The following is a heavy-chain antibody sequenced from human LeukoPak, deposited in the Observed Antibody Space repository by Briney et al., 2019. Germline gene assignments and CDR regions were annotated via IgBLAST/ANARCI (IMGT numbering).Heavy chain of an antibody. Sequence: GSLRLSCAASGFTFSTYAMNCVREAPGKRLEWVSAITGSGGDPYYADSVKGRFTISRDNSKNTLYLQMNSLRAEDTAVYYCAKPNTYYYDSSGYYYFDYWGQGTLVTVSS. D-gene: IGHD3-22*01. CDR3: AKPNTYYYDSSGYYYFDY. CDR2: ITGSGGDP. CDR1: GFTFSTYA. J-gene: IGHJ4*02. V-gene: IGHV3-23*01.